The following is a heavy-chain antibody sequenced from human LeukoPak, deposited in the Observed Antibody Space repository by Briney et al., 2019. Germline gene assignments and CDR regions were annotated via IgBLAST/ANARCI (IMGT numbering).Heavy chain of an antibody. Sequence: SETLSLTCAVYGGSLSGYSWTWIRQPTGKGLEWIGEINHSGSTNYNPSLKSRVTISVDTSKNQFSLKLSSVTAADTAVYYCARATDYWGQGTLVTVSS. CDR2: INHSGST. V-gene: IGHV4-34*01. D-gene: IGHD4-17*01. CDR1: GGSLSGYS. CDR3: ARATDY. J-gene: IGHJ4*02.